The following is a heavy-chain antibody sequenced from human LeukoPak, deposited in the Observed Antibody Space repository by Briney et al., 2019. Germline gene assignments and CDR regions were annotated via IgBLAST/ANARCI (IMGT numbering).Heavy chain of an antibody. CDR3: ARAPFTMVRGVTIPYNWFDP. CDR1: EYTFTGYY. CDR2: INPNSGGT. J-gene: IGHJ5*02. Sequence: GASVKVSCKASEYTFTGYYMHWVRQAPGQGLGWMGWINPNSGGTNYAQKFQGRVTMTRDTSISTAYMELSRLRSDDTAVYYCARAPFTMVRGVTIPYNWFDPWGQGTLVTVSS. D-gene: IGHD3-10*01. V-gene: IGHV1-2*02.